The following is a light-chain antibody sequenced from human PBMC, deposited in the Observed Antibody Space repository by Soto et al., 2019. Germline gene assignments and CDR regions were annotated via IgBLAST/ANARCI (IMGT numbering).Light chain of an antibody. CDR2: AAS. Sequence: TVVTQSRGTLSLSPGEIANLSCRASQSVGSSYLAWYQQTPGQAPRLLIYAASSRATGIPDRFSGSGSGTDFTLTISRLEPEDFAVYYCQQYGSSRTFGQGTRVEIK. CDR1: QSVGSSY. CDR3: QQYGSSRT. J-gene: IGKJ5*01. V-gene: IGKV3-20*01.